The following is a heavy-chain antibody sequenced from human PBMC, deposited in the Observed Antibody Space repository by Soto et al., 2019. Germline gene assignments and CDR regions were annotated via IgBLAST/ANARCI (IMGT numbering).Heavy chain of an antibody. CDR1: GGTFSSYA. J-gene: IGHJ4*01. V-gene: IGHV1-69*13. Sequence: GASVKVSCKASGGTFSSYAISWVRQAPGQGLEWMGGIIPIFGTADYAQKFQGRVTITADESTSTGNMELSSLRSEDTAVYYCASHYERSGYYHHLHYYWTQRTPDPVSS. CDR2: IIPIFGTA. CDR3: ASHYERSGYYHHLHYY. D-gene: IGHD6-25*01.